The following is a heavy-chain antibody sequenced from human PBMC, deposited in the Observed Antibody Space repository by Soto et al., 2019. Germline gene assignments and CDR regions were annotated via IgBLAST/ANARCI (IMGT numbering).Heavy chain of an antibody. D-gene: IGHD3-10*01. Sequence: SETLSLTCAVSGGSISSGDYYWSWIRQPPGKGLEWIGYIYYSGSTYYNPSLKSRVTISVDTSKNQFSLKLSSVTAADTAVYYCAREYYYGSERQYNWFDPWGQGTLVTVSS. CDR2: IYYSGST. J-gene: IGHJ5*02. CDR1: GGSISSGDYY. CDR3: AREYYYGSERQYNWFDP. V-gene: IGHV4-30-4*01.